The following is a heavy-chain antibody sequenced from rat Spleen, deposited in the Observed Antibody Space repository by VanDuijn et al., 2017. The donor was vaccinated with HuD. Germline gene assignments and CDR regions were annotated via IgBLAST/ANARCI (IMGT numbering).Heavy chain of an antibody. V-gene: IGHV5S10*01. CDR2: ISFDGSRT. D-gene: IGHD1-11*01. Sequence: EVQLVESGGGLVQPGNSLKLSCAASGFIFSDYYMAWVRQAPTKGLEWVATISFDGSRTYYRDSVKGRFTISRDNAKSTLYLQMDSLRSEDTATYYCAKHAVTTGVDYFDYWGQGVMVTVSS. CDR3: AKHAVTTGVDYFDY. CDR1: GFIFSDYY. J-gene: IGHJ2*01.